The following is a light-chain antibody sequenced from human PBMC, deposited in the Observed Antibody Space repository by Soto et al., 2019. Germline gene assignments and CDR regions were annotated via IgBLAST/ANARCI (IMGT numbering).Light chain of an antibody. CDR3: QQRKIWPEFT. V-gene: IGKV3-11*01. J-gene: IGKJ3*01. Sequence: EIVLTQSPATLSLSPGERATLSCRASQSVSTSLVCYQQKRGQAPRLLIYDASNRDTGVPARFSCSGSGTDFTLTISSLEPEDFAVYYCQQRKIWPEFTFGPGTKVDIK. CDR2: DAS. CDR1: QSVSTS.